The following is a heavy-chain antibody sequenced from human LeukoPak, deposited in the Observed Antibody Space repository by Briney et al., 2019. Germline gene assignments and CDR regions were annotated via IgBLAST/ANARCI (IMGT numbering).Heavy chain of an antibody. CDR1: GFTFSSYS. CDR3: ARRGTIWYSSGFGRDYYYYYMDV. V-gene: IGHV3-21*01. D-gene: IGHD6-19*01. Sequence: GGSLRLSCAASGFTFSSYSMNWVRQAPGMGLEWGSSISSESTYILYADSVKGRFTISRDNAKNTLYLQMNSLRAEDTAVYYCARRGTIWYSSGFGRDYYYYYMDVWGKGTTVTVSS. J-gene: IGHJ6*03. CDR2: ISSESTYI.